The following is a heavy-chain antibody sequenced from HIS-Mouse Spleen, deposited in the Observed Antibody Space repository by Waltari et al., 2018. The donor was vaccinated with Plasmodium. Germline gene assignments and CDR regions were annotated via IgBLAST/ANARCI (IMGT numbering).Heavy chain of an antibody. V-gene: IGHV4-34*01. CDR3: ARLVVVASKDSY. D-gene: IGHD2-15*01. J-gene: IGHJ4*02. CDR2: INHSGST. Sequence: QVQLQQWGAGLLKPSETLSLTCAVYGGSFGGYYWSWTRRPPGKGLGWIGEINHSGSTNYNPSLKSRVTISVDTSKNQFSLKLSSVTAADTAVYYCARLVVVASKDSYWGQGTLVTVSS. CDR1: GGSFGGYY.